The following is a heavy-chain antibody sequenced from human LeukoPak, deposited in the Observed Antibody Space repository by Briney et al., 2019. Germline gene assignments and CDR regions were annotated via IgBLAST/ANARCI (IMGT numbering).Heavy chain of an antibody. CDR1: GASISGYH. V-gene: IGHV4-59*01. CDR3: ARGGDIVVVPAAINLYYYMDV. CDR2: IYYSGST. J-gene: IGHJ6*03. Sequence: SETLSLTCSVSGASISGYHWTWIRQPPWKGLEWIGYIYYSGSTNYNPSLKIRVTISVDTSKNQFSLKLSSVTAADTAVYYCARGGDIVVVPAAINLYYYMDVWGKGTTVTVSS. D-gene: IGHD2-2*01.